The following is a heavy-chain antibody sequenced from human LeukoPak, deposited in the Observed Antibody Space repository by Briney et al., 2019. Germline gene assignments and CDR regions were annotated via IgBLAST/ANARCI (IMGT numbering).Heavy chain of an antibody. CDR3: AREDMWAFDM. D-gene: IGHD2-15*01. Sequence: GGSLRLSCAASGFTFRNYWMSWVRQTPGKGLEWVATIKPDGSEKDYVHSVKGRFTISRDNAKNSLYLQMDSLRAEDTALYYCAREDMWAFDMWGQGTMVTVSS. V-gene: IGHV3-7*01. CDR2: IKPDGSEK. J-gene: IGHJ3*02. CDR1: GFTFRNYW.